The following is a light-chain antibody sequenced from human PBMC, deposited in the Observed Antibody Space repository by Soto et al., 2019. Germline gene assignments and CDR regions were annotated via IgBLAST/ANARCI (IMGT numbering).Light chain of an antibody. V-gene: IGKV3-15*01. CDR1: QSVSSNY. CDR2: GAS. CDR3: QQYNNWLT. J-gene: IGKJ4*01. Sequence: EIVLTQSPGTLSLSPGERATLSCRASQSVSSNYFAWYQQKPGQAPRLLIYGASTRATGIPARFSGSGSGTEFILTISSLQSEDFAVYYCQQYNNWLTFGGGTKVDIK.